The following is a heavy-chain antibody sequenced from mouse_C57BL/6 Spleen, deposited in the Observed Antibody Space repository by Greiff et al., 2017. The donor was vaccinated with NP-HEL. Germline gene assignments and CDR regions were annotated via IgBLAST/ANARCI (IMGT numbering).Heavy chain of an antibody. D-gene: IGHD2-4*01. CDR2: ISSGSSTI. Sequence: EVKLMESGGGLVKPGGSLKLSCAASGFTFSDYGMHWVRQAPEKGLEWVAYISSGSSTIYYADTVKGRFTISRDNAKNTLFLQMTSLRSEDTAMYYCARCMITRALDYWGQGTSVTVSS. V-gene: IGHV5-17*01. J-gene: IGHJ4*01. CDR1: GFTFSDYG. CDR3: ARCMITRALDY.